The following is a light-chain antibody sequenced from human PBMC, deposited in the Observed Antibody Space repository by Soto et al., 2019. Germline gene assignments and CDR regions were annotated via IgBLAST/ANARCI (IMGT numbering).Light chain of an antibody. Sequence: QSVLTQPPSLSAAPGQKVTISCSGSSSNIGSNYVSWYQHLPGTAPKLLIYENNKRPSGIPDRFSGSKSGTSATLGITGLQTGDEADYCCGTWDSSLSAFVFGTGTKVTVL. CDR1: SSNIGSNY. CDR3: GTWDSSLSAFV. CDR2: ENN. V-gene: IGLV1-51*02. J-gene: IGLJ1*01.